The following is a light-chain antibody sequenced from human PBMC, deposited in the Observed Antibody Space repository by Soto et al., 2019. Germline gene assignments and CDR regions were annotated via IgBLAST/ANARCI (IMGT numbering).Light chain of an antibody. CDR2: SNN. CDR1: SSNIGSNT. V-gene: IGLV1-44*01. Sequence: QSVLTQPPSASGTPGQRVTISCSGSSSNIGSNTVNWYQQLPGTAPKLLIYSNNQRPSGVPDRFSGSKSGTSASLAISGLQSEDEADYYCSSFTSRFTFVFGTGTKLTVL. CDR3: SSFTSRFTFV. J-gene: IGLJ1*01.